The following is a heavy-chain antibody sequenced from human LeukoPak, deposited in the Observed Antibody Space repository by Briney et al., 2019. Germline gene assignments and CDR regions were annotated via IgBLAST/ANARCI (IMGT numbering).Heavy chain of an antibody. J-gene: IGHJ5*02. CDR2: IIPIFGTA. D-gene: IGHD5-18*01. CDR3: ARYSYDQKGTPTRFDP. CDR1: GGTFSSYA. Sequence: SVKVSCKASGGTFSSYAISWVRQAPGQGLEWMGGIIPIFGTANYAQKFQGRVTITADESTSTAYMELSSLRSEDTAVYYCARYSYDQKGTPTRFDPWGQGTLVTVSS. V-gene: IGHV1-69*13.